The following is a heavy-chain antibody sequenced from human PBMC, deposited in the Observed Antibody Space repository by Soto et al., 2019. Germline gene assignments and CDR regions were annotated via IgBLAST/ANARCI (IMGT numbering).Heavy chain of an antibody. Sequence: QVPLVQSGVEVTTPGSSVKVSCQASGYTFFTYDISWVRQAPGQGLEWMGWISTYSGDTKYAQKFQGRLTMTTDTATTTAYLELRSLRSDDTAVYYCARHHGPTTSENWLDPWGQGTLVTVSS. CDR3: ARHHGPTTSENWLDP. J-gene: IGHJ5*02. V-gene: IGHV1-18*01. CDR2: ISTYSGDT. CDR1: GYTFFTYD. D-gene: IGHD5-12*01.